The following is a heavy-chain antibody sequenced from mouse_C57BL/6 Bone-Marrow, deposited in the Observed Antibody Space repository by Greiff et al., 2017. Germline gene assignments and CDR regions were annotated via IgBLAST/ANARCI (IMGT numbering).Heavy chain of an antibody. CDR3: ARKGYPCVVSY. J-gene: IGHJ3*01. D-gene: IGHD3-1*01. Sequence: QVQLQQSGAELARPGASVKLSCKASGYTFTSYGISWVKQRTGQGLEWIGEIYPRSGNTYYNEKFKGKATLTADKSSSPAYMELRSLTSEDSAVYFCARKGYPCVVSYWGQGTLVTVSA. V-gene: IGHV1-81*01. CDR2: IYPRSGNT. CDR1: GYTFTSYG.